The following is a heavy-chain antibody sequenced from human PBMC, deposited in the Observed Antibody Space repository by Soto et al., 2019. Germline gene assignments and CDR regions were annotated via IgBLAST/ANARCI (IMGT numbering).Heavy chain of an antibody. J-gene: IGHJ6*02. V-gene: IGHV4-30-4*01. D-gene: IGHD3-10*01. Sequence: SETLSLTCTVSGGSLSSGDYYWSWIRQPPGKGLEWIGYIYYSGSTYYNPSLKSRVTISVDTSKNQFSLKLSSVTAADTAVYYCAASGIDEAYMDVWAQGTTVTVSS. CDR1: GGSLSSGDYY. CDR2: IYYSGST. CDR3: AASGIDEAYMDV.